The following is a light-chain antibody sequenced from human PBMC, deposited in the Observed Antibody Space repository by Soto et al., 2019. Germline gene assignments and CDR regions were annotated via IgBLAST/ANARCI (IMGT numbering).Light chain of an antibody. Sequence: AIQVTQSTSSLSASVGDMVTITYRASQAIRGAVAWNQQKTGKPPQLLIYDVSSLESGVPTRFSGSGSGTGFTLTIRSLQPEDFGTYYCQQFLSYPITFGHGTRLEIK. J-gene: IGKJ5*01. CDR2: DVS. CDR1: QAIRGA. V-gene: IGKV1-13*02. CDR3: QQFLSYPIT.